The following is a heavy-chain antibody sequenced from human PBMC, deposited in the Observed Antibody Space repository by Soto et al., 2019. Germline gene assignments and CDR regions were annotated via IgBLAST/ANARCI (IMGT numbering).Heavy chain of an antibody. Sequence: PVGSLRLSCAASGFTFSSYAMSWVRQAPGKGLEWVSAISGSGGSTYYADSVKGRFTISRDNSKNTLYLQMNSLRAEDTAVYYCAKRSRIFYGMDVWGQGTTVTVSS. J-gene: IGHJ6*02. D-gene: IGHD2-15*01. CDR2: ISGSGGST. CDR3: AKRSRIFYGMDV. CDR1: GFTFSSYA. V-gene: IGHV3-23*01.